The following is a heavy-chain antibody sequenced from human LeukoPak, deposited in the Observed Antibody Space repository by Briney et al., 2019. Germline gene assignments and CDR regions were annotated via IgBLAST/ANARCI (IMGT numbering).Heavy chain of an antibody. CDR3: AKEKVYKDILTGYYHHGGFDY. J-gene: IGHJ4*02. CDR2: ISGSGGST. D-gene: IGHD3-9*01. V-gene: IGHV3-23*01. Sequence: WVRQAPGKGLEWVSAISGSGGSTYYADSVKGRFTISRDNSKNTLYLQMNSLRAEDTAVYYCAKEKVYKDILTGYYHHGGFDYWGQGTLVTVSS.